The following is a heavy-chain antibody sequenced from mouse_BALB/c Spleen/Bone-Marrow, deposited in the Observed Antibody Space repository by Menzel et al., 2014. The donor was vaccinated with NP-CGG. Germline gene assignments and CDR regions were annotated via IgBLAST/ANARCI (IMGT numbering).Heavy chain of an antibody. V-gene: IGHV10-1*02. CDR1: GFTFNTYA. Sequence: DVKLVESGGGLGQPKGSLKVSCAASGFTFNTYAMNWVRRAPGKGLEWVARMRSKSHNYATFYADSVKDRFTISRDDSQNMLYLQMNNLKTEDTAMYYCVRDWDFDYWGQGTTLTVSS. CDR2: MRSKSHNYAT. J-gene: IGHJ2*01. D-gene: IGHD4-1*01. CDR3: VRDWDFDY.